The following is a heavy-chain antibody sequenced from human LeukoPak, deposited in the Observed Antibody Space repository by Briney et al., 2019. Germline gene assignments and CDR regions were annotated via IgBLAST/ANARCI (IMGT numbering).Heavy chain of an antibody. V-gene: IGHV3-48*03. CDR1: GFTFSSYE. D-gene: IGHD3-9*01. CDR3: ARPLEELVNPGWSTKYYYYGMDV. CDR2: ISSSGSTI. Sequence: PGGSLRLSCAASGFTFSSYEMNWVRQAPGKGLEWVSYISSSGSTIYYADSVKGRFTISRDNAKNSLYLQMNSLRAEDTAVYYCARPLEELVNPGWSTKYYYYGMDVWGQGTTVTVSS. J-gene: IGHJ6*02.